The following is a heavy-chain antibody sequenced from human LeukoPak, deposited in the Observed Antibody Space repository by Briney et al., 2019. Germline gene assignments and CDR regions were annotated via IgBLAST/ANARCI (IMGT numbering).Heavy chain of an antibody. CDR1: GYTFTSYA. Sequence: GASVKVSCKASGYTFTSYAMHRVRQAPGQRLEWMGWSNAGNGNTKYSQEFQGRVTITRDTSASTAYMELSSLRSEDMAVYYCAREGVYPVAGFDHWGQGTLVTVSS. J-gene: IGHJ4*02. CDR3: AREGVYPVAGFDH. CDR2: SNAGNGNT. D-gene: IGHD6-13*01. V-gene: IGHV1-3*02.